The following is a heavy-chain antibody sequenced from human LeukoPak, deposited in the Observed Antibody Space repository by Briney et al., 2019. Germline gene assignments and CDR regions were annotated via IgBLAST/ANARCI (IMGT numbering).Heavy chain of an antibody. CDR2: IKQDGSEK. V-gene: IGHV3-7*01. J-gene: IGHJ4*02. Sequence: PGGSLRLSCAGSGLTFSSYWMKWVRQAPGKGREWVVNIKQDGSEKYYVDSVKGRFTISRDNAKNSLYLQMNSLRAEDTAVYYCARQNYGDAHDCWGQGTLVTVSS. CDR3: ARQNYGDAHDC. D-gene: IGHD4-17*01. CDR1: GLTFSSYW.